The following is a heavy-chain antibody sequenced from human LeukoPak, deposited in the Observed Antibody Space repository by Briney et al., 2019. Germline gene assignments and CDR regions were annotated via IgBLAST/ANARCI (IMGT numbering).Heavy chain of an antibody. D-gene: IGHD3-10*01. CDR3: ARGTNYYGSGSYYYEPYYFDY. Sequence: SETLSLTCAVSGGSISSGGYSWSWIRQPPGKGLEWIGYIYHSGSTYYNPSLKSRVTISVDRSKNQFSLKLSSVTAADTAVYYCARGTNYYGSGSYYYEPYYFDYWGQGTLVTVSS. J-gene: IGHJ4*02. CDR1: GGSISSGGYS. CDR2: IYHSGST. V-gene: IGHV4-30-2*01.